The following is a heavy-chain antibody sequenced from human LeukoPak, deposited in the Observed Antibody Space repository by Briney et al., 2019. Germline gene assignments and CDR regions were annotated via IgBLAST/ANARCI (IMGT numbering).Heavy chain of an antibody. V-gene: IGHV4-38-2*01. CDR2: IFHSGIT. CDR1: GFSISSGYF. Sequence: ASETLSLTCAVSGFSISSGYFWAWIRQSPGKGLEWIGSIFHSGITYHNPSLKSRITISVDTSKNQFSLRLSSVTAADTAVYYCARRISTRRGETCSSTGCYFDYWGQGTLVTVSS. CDR3: ARRISTRRGETCSSTGCYFDY. J-gene: IGHJ4*02. D-gene: IGHD2-2*01.